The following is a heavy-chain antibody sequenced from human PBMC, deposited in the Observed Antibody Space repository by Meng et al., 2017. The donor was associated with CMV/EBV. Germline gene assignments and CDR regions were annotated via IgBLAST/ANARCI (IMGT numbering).Heavy chain of an antibody. J-gene: IGHJ5*02. CDR1: GGSISSYY. CDR3: ARDLMNCSSTSCANWFDP. CDR2: IYTSGST. V-gene: IGHV4-4*07. Sequence: QVQLQESGPRLLKPSETLSLTCTVSGGSISSYYWSWIRQPAGKGLEWIGRIYTSGSTNYNPSLKSRVTMSVDTSKNQFSLKLSSVTAADTAVYYCARDLMNCSSTSCANWFDPWGQGTLVTVSS. D-gene: IGHD2-2*01.